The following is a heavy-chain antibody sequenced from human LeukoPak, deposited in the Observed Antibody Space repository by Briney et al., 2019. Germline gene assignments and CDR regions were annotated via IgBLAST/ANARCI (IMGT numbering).Heavy chain of an antibody. J-gene: IGHJ2*01. V-gene: IGHV3-13*01. CDR3: ARDFKAGDGHWSFDL. CDR2: IGTAGET. Sequence: GGSLRLSCAASGFTVSWYDMHWVRQATGKGLEWVSGIGTAGETYYPGSVKGRFTISRQNAKNSLYLQMNSLKVGDTAVYYCARDFKAGDGHWSFDLWAVAPWSLSPQ. CDR1: GFTVSWYD. D-gene: IGHD4-17*01.